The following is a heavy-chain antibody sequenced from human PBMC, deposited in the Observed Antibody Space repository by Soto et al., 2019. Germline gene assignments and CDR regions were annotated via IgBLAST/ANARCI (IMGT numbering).Heavy chain of an antibody. J-gene: IGHJ3*02. V-gene: IGHV3-30-3*01. Sequence: QVQLVESGGGVVQPGRSLRLSCAASGFTFSSYAMHWVRQAPGKGLEWVAFISYDGSNKYYADSVKGRFTISRDNYKNTLYLQMNSLSTEDTAVYYCASYTLPYCGGDCSYAFDIWGQGTMVTVSS. CDR3: ASYTLPYCGGDCSYAFDI. D-gene: IGHD2-21*02. CDR1: GFTFSSYA. CDR2: ISYDGSNK.